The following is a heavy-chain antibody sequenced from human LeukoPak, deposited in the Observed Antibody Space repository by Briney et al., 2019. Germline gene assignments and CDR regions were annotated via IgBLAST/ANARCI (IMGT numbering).Heavy chain of an antibody. V-gene: IGHV4-38-2*02. J-gene: IGHJ4*02. D-gene: IGHD6-13*01. CDR1: GYSISSGYY. Sequence: SETLSLTCTVSGYSISSGYYWGWIRQPPGKGLEWIGNIYHSGSTYYNPSLKSRVTISVDTSKNHFSLKLSSVTAADTAVYYCARGLNAAGPGNYWGQGTLVTVSS. CDR2: IYHSGST. CDR3: ARGLNAAGPGNY.